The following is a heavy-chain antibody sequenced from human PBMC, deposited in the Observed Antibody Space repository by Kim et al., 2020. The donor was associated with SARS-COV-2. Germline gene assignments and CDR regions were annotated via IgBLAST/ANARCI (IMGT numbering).Heavy chain of an antibody. D-gene: IGHD3-22*01. CDR1: GFTFSDYY. Sequence: GGSLRLSCAASGFTFSDYYMSWIRQAPGKGLEWVSYISSSSSYTNYADSVKGRFTTSRDNAKNSLYLQMNSLSAEATAVYYCARDHSTYYYDSSGYYCALTPEYCYYGMAVWGRGTTVTVST. J-gene: IGHJ6*01. CDR2: ISSSSSYT. V-gene: IGHV3-11*05. CDR3: ARDHSTYYYDSSGYYCALTPEYCYYGMAV.